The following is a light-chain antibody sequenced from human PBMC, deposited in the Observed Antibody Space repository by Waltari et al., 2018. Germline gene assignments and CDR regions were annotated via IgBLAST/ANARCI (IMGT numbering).Light chain of an antibody. V-gene: IGKV1-5*03. CDR3: QQYNTYPRT. CDR1: HTIIRW. Sequence: DIQMTQSPSTLSASVGDSVTITCRASHTIIRWLAWYQQKPGKAPYLLIYKASAFQSGVPSRFSGSGSGSEFTLTISRLQPDDSAIYYCQQYNTYPRTFGQGTKVEIK. J-gene: IGKJ1*01. CDR2: KAS.